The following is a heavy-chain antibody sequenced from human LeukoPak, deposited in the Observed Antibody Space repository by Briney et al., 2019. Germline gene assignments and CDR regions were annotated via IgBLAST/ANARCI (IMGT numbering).Heavy chain of an antibody. CDR3: ARERSSGWSRYYFDY. D-gene: IGHD6-19*01. Sequence: NPSETLSLTCTVSGGSISSSSYYWGWIRQPPGKGLEWIGSIYYSGSTYYNPSLKSRVTISVDTSKNQFSLKLSSVTAADTAVYYCARERSSGWSRYYFDYWGQGTLVTVSS. CDR2: IYYSGST. V-gene: IGHV4-39*07. J-gene: IGHJ4*02. CDR1: GGSISSSSYY.